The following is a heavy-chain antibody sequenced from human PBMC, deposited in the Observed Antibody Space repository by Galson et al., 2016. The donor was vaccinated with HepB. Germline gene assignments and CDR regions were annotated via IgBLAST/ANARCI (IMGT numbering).Heavy chain of an antibody. D-gene: IGHD6-13*01. J-gene: IGHJ6*02. CDR1: GFTFSRYE. CDR2: ISSSGTTI. Sequence: SLRLSCAASGFTFSRYEMNWVRQAPGKGLEWVSYISSSGTTIYYADSVKGRFTISRDNAKKSLYLQMNSLRAEDTAVYYCARAPIEVDGMRHYYYGMDVWGQGTTVTVSS. V-gene: IGHV3-48*03. CDR3: ARAPIEVDGMRHYYYGMDV.